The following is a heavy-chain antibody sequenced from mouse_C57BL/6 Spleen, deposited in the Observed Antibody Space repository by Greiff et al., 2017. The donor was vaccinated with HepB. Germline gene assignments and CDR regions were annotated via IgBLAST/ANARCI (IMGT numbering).Heavy chain of an antibody. J-gene: IGHJ2*01. Sequence: KESCKASGYTFTSYWMHWVKQRPGRGLEWIGRIDPNSGGTKYNEKFKSKATLTVDKPSSTAYMQLSSLTSEDSAVYYCARSKVLPYYFDYWGQGTTLTVSS. CDR3: ARSKVLPYYFDY. V-gene: IGHV1-72*01. CDR1: GYTFTSYW. D-gene: IGHD2-10*01. CDR2: IDPNSGGT.